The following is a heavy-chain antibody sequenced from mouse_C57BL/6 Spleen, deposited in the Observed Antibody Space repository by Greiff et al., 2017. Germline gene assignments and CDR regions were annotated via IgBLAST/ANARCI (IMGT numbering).Heavy chain of an antibody. CDR1: GFTFSSYA. CDR3: ARSPSMDY. Sequence: EVKLVESGGGLVKPGGSLKLSCAASGFTFSSYAMSWVRQTPEKRLEWVATISDGGSYTYYPDNVKGRFTISRDNTKNNLYLQMRHLKSEDTAMYYCARSPSMDYWGQGTSVTVSS. CDR2: ISDGGSYT. V-gene: IGHV5-4*03. J-gene: IGHJ4*01.